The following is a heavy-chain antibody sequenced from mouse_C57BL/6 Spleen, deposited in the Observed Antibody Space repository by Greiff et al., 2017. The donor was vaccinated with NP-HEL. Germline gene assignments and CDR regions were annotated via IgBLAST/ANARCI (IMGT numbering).Heavy chain of an antibody. CDR1: GYSITSGYS. CDR3: ARESNYVDY. J-gene: IGHJ2*01. Sequence: EVQRVESGPGLVKPSQSLSLTCSVTGYSITSGYSLNWIRQFPGNKLEWMGYISYDGSNHYTPSLTNRISITRDTAKNQFFLKLNAVTTEDTATYYCARESNYVDYWGQGTTLTVSS. CDR2: ISYDGSN. V-gene: IGHV3-6*01.